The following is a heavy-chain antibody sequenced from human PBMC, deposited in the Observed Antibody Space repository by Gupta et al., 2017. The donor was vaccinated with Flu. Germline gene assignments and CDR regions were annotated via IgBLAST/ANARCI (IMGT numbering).Heavy chain of an antibody. J-gene: IGHJ4*02. Sequence: QVQLVESGGGVVQPGRSLRLSCAASGFTFSSYGMHWVRQAPGKGLEWVTIISFDSNNKYYAHSVEGRFTISRDNSKNTVYLQMNSLRAEDTAVYYCAKDRGATVTTVPDYWGQGTLVTVSS. CDR1: GFTFSSYG. CDR2: ISFDSNNK. CDR3: AKDRGATVTTVPDY. D-gene: IGHD4-17*01. V-gene: IGHV3-30*18.